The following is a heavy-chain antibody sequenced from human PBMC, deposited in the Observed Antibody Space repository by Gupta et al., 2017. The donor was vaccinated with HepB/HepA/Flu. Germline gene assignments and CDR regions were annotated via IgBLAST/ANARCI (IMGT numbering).Heavy chain of an antibody. CDR1: GVSMSSSAAF. CDR3: ARHQAGWYFDL. CDR2: VFYSGRT. V-gene: IGHV4-39*01. J-gene: IGHJ2*01. Sequence: QVQLQESGPGLVKPSETLSLTCTVSGVSMSSSAAFWAWIRQPPGKGLEWIGSVFYSGRTHYNPSLKSRVTVSADTSKNQFSLRLTSMTAADTAVYYCARHQAGWYFDLWGRDTLVTVSS. D-gene: IGHD6-19*01.